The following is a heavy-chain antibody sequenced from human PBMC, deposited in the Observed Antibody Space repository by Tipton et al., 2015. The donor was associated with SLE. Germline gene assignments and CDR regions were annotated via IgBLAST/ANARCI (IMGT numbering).Heavy chain of an antibody. CDR2: IYHSGST. V-gene: IGHV4-38-2*02. D-gene: IGHD1-26*01. J-gene: IGHJ4*02. CDR3: ARGEGGSYFDY. CDR1: GYSISSGYY. Sequence: TLSLTCTVSGYSISSGYYWGWIRQPPGKGLEWIGSIYHSGSTNYNPSLKSRVTISVDTSKNQFSLKLSSVTAADTAVYYCARGEGGSYFDYWGQGTLVTVSS.